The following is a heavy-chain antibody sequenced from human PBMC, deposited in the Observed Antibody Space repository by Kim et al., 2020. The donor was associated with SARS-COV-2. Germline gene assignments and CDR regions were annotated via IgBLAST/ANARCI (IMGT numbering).Heavy chain of an antibody. J-gene: IGHJ4*02. CDR2: INPSGGST. D-gene: IGHD1-26*01. V-gene: IGHV1-46*01. Sequence: ASVKVSCKASGYTFTSYYMHWVRQAPGQGLEWMGIINPSGGSTSYAQKFQGRVTMTRDTSTSTVYMELSSLRSEDTAVYYCARDRLIKRSGSYLVYWGQGTLVTVSS. CDR1: GYTFTSYY. CDR3: ARDRLIKRSGSYLVY.